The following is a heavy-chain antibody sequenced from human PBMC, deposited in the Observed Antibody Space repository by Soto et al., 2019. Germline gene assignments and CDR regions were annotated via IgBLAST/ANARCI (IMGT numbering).Heavy chain of an antibody. D-gene: IGHD3-10*01. J-gene: IGHJ4*02. CDR2: ISYDGSNK. V-gene: IGHV3-30-3*01. CDR1: GFTFSSYA. Sequence: ESGGGVVQPGRSLRLSCAASGFTFSSYAMHWVRQAPGKGLEWVAVISYDGSNKYYADSVKGRFTISRDNSKNTLYLQMNSLRAEDTAVYYCARAHITMVRGLDYWGQGTLVTVSS. CDR3: ARAHITMVRGLDY.